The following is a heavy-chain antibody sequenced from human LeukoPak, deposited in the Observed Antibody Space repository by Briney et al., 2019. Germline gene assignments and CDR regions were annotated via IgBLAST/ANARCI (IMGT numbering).Heavy chain of an antibody. V-gene: IGHV3-7*05. CDR2: INQDGSEI. Sequence: GGSLSLSCAASGFIFSTYWVTWVRQAPGKGLEWVANINQDGSEIYYVDSVQGRFTISRDNVKNSLYLQMNSPGAEDTAVYYCARRGTSSSWAHFDYWGQGTVVTVSS. CDR1: GFIFSTYW. D-gene: IGHD6-13*01. J-gene: IGHJ4*02. CDR3: ARRGTSSSWAHFDY.